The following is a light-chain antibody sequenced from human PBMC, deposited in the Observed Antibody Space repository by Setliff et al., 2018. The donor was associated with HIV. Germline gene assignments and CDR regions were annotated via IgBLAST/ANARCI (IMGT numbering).Light chain of an antibody. Sequence: SVLTQPASVPGSLGQSITMSCTGTSRDVGGHNYVSWYQQHPGKAPKLMIYDVSNRPSGVSNRFSGSKSGSTASLTISGLQAEDEADYYCSSFTSSNIYVFGTGTKVTVL. CDR3: SSFTSSNIYV. CDR1: SRDVGGHNY. V-gene: IGLV2-14*03. J-gene: IGLJ1*01. CDR2: DVS.